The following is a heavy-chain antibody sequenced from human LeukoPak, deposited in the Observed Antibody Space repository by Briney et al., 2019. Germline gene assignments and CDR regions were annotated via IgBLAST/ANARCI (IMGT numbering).Heavy chain of an antibody. V-gene: IGHV4-59*11. CDR1: GGSISGHF. D-gene: IGHD4/OR15-4a*01. CDR2: MYYGGST. Sequence: KPSETLSLTCTVSGGSISGHFWSWSRQPPGKGLEWIGDMYYGGSTNYNPSLKSRVTISVEMSKNQFSLKLTSVTAADTAVYYCMRSGANSGGNWGQGILVIVSS. CDR3: MRSGANSGGN. J-gene: IGHJ4*02.